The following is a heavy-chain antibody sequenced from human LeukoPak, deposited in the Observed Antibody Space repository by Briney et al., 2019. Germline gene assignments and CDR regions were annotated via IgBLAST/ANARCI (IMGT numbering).Heavy chain of an antibody. CDR2: INPSGGTT. J-gene: IGHJ4*02. D-gene: IGHD3-10*01. CDR3: ARDRGLNVCPLDY. V-gene: IGHV1-46*01. Sequence: ASVKVSCKASGYTFTSYFMHWVRQAPGQGLEWMGIINPSGGTTSYAQKFQGRVTMTRDTSTSTVYMELSSLRSEDTAVHYCARDRGLNVCPLDYWGQGTLVIVSS. CDR1: GYTFTSYF.